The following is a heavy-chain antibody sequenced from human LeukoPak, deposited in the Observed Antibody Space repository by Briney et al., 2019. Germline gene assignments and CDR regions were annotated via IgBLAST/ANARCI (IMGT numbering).Heavy chain of an antibody. J-gene: IGHJ4*02. D-gene: IGHD6-13*01. CDR2: XIPIFGTA. Sequence: ISXVRQAPGQGLEXMGGXIPIFGTANYAQKFQGRVTITADESTSTAYMELSSLRSEDTAVYYCARGREGQQLVLYYFDYWGQGTLVTVSS. CDR3: ARGREGQQLVLYYFDY. V-gene: IGHV1-69*01.